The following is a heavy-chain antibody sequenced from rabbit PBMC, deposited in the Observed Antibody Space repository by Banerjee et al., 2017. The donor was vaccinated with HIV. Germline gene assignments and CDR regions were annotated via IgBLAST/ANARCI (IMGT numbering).Heavy chain of an antibody. CDR3: ARDRGVTGYAYATYYFNL. V-gene: IGHV1S40*01. J-gene: IGHJ4*01. Sequence: QSLEESGGDLVKPGASLTLTCTASGFSFSSYWICWVRQAPGKGLEWIACIDVGVNGGSYYANWAKGRFTISKTSSTTVTLQMTSLTAADTATYFCARDRGVTGYAYATYYFNLWGPGTLVTVS. CDR1: GFSFSSYW. D-gene: IGHD6-1*01. CDR2: IDVGVNGGS.